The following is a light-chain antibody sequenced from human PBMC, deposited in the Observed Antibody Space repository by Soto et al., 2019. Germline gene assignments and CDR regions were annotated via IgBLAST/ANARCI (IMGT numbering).Light chain of an antibody. Sequence: DIQLTQSPSFLSASVGDRITITCRASQGISNYLAWYQQKPGKAPELLVYSASTLQSGVPSRFSGAGSETEFSMTIGTLQPEDFANYYCLQLFRYPLTFGGGTKVDIK. J-gene: IGKJ4*01. CDR3: LQLFRYPLT. CDR2: SAS. V-gene: IGKV1-9*01. CDR1: QGISNY.